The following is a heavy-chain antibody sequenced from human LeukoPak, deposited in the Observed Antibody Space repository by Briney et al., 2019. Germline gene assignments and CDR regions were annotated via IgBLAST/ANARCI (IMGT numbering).Heavy chain of an antibody. Sequence: PGGSLRLSCAASGFTFSSYGMHWVRQAPGKGLEWVANMNQDGGVKYYVGSVKGRFTISRDNAKNSLYLQLTSLRAEDTAVYYCATSHASAGNSWGQGTLVTVS. V-gene: IGHV3-7*01. D-gene: IGHD6-13*01. J-gene: IGHJ5*02. CDR3: ATSHASAGNS. CDR2: MNQDGGVK. CDR1: GFTFSSYG.